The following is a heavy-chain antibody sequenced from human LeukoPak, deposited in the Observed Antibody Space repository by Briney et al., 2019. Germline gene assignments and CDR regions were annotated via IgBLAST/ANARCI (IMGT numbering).Heavy chain of an antibody. V-gene: IGHV4-34*01. Sequence: SETLSLXCAVYGGSFGGYYWSWIRQPPGKGLEWIGEINHSGSTNYNPSLKSRVTISVDTSKNQFSLKLSSVTAADTAVYYCARVPRIEGGDYWGQGTLVTVSS. CDR3: ARVPRIEGGDY. D-gene: IGHD1-14*01. CDR1: GGSFGGYY. J-gene: IGHJ4*02. CDR2: INHSGST.